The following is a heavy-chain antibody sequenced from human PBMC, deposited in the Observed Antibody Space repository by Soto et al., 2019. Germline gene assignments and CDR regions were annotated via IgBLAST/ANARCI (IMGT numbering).Heavy chain of an antibody. J-gene: IGHJ6*02. V-gene: IGHV4-30-4*01. CDR1: GGSISSGDYS. CDR2: IYYSGST. D-gene: IGHD2-15*01. CDR3: ARRVGVVRSYYYYGMDV. Sequence: QVQLQESGPGLVKPSQTLSLTCTVSGGSISSGDYSWSWIRQPPGKGLEWIGYIYYSGSTYYNPSLKSRVTISVDTSKNQVSLKLSSVTAADTAVYYCARRVGVVRSYYYYGMDVWGQGTTVTVSS.